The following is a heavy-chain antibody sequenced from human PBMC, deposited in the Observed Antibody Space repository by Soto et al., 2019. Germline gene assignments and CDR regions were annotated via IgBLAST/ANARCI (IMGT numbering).Heavy chain of an antibody. J-gene: IGHJ4*02. CDR2: ISNDGSNE. Sequence: GGSLRLSCAGSGFTFRWFGMNWVRQAPGKGLEWVARISNDGSNEYYVDSVKGRFTISRDNSKNTLYLQMDSLRAEDTAVYYCAKGEVRGIIPSYFDYWGLGTLVTSPQ. CDR3: AKGEVRGIIPSYFDY. CDR1: GFTFRWFG. V-gene: IGHV3-30*18. D-gene: IGHD3-10*01.